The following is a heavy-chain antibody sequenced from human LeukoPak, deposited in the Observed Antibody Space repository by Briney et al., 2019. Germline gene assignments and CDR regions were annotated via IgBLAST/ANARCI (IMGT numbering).Heavy chain of an antibody. CDR2: ISGSGGST. J-gene: IGHJ1*01. D-gene: IGHD6-13*01. CDR1: GYSISSGYY. V-gene: IGHV3-23*01. Sequence: PSETLSLTCSVSGYSISSGYYWGWIRQPPGKGLEWVSAISGSGGSTYYADSVKGRFTISRDNSKNTLYLQMDSLRAEDTAVYYCAKATGYSSSWEAKEYSQHWGQGTLVTVSS. CDR3: AKATGYSSSWEAKEYSQH.